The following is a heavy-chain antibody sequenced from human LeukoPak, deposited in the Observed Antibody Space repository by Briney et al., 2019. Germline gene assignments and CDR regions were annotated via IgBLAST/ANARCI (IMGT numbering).Heavy chain of an antibody. CDR2: INHSGST. D-gene: IGHD1-26*01. Sequence: PSETLSLTCAVYGGSFSGYYWSWIRQPPGKGLEWIGEINHSGSTNYNPSLKSRVTISVDTSKNQFSLKLSSVTAADTAVYYCARGRWELRGYFDYWGQGTLVTVSS. CDR3: ARGRWELRGYFDY. J-gene: IGHJ4*02. V-gene: IGHV4-34*01. CDR1: GGSFSGYY.